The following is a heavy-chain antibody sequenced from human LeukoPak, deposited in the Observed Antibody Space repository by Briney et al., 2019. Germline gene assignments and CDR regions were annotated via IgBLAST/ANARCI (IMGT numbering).Heavy chain of an antibody. D-gene: IGHD5-24*01. V-gene: IGHV4-39*07. J-gene: IGHJ5*02. CDR3: ARDNSVRDEAWWFNP. CDR1: GGSITSSSYY. CDR2: IYYSGNT. Sequence: PSETLSLTCTVSGGSITSSSYYWGWIRQPPGKGLEWIGSIYYSGNTYYNPSLKSRVTISVDTSKNQFSLRLSSVTAADTAVYYCARDNSVRDEAWWFNPWGQGTLVTVSS.